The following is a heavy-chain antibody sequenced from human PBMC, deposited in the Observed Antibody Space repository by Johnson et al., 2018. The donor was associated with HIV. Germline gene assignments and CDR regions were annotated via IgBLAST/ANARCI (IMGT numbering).Heavy chain of an antibody. CDR1: GFTFSSYW. Sequence: VQLVESGGGLVQPGGSLRLSCAASGFTFSSYWMHWVRQAPGKGLVWVSRINSDGSSTSYADSVKGRFTISRDNAKNTLYLQMNSLRAEDTAVYYCARDSSGYLLADAFDIWGQGTMVTVSS. D-gene: IGHD3-22*01. J-gene: IGHJ3*02. CDR2: INSDGSST. V-gene: IGHV3-74*01. CDR3: ARDSSGYLLADAFDI.